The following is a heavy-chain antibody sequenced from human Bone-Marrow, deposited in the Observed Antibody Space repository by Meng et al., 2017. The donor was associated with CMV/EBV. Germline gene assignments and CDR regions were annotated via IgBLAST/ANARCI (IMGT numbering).Heavy chain of an antibody. CDR2: INHSGST. V-gene: IGHV4-34*01. Sequence: GSLRLSCAVYGGSFSGYYWSWIRQPPGKGLEWIGEINHSGSTNYNPSLKSRVTISVDTSKNQFSLKLSSVTAADTAVYYCARTTVTTKGYYYGMDVWGQGTTVTVYS. J-gene: IGHJ6*02. D-gene: IGHD4-11*01. CDR3: ARTTVTTKGYYYGMDV. CDR1: GGSFSGYY.